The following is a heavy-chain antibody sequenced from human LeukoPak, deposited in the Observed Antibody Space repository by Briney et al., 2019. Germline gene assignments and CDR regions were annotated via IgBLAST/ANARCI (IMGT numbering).Heavy chain of an antibody. CDR2: IRSKAYGGTT. CDR1: GFTFGDYA. J-gene: IGHJ5*02. CDR3: TRNKAGWFDP. Sequence: GGSLRLSCTASGFTFGDYAMSWVRQAPEKGLEGVGFIRSKAYGGTTEYAASVKGTFTISRDDSKSIAYLQMNSLKTEDTAVYYCTRNKAGWFDPWGQGTLVTVSS. V-gene: IGHV3-49*04. D-gene: IGHD6-19*01.